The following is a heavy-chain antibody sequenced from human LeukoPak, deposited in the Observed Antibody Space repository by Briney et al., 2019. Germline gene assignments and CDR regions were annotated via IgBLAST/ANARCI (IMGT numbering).Heavy chain of an antibody. J-gene: IGHJ6*03. CDR1: GYTFSDYY. D-gene: IGHD2-2*01. CDR3: AREGYCSSTSCYPGRDYYYYYMDV. Sequence: ASVKVSCKASGYTFSDYYMHWVRQAPGQGLEWMGWISAYNGNTNYAQKLQGRVTMTTDTSTSTAYMELRSLRSDDTAVYYCAREGYCSSTSCYPGRDYYYYYMDVWGKGTTVTVSS. V-gene: IGHV1-18*04. CDR2: ISAYNGNT.